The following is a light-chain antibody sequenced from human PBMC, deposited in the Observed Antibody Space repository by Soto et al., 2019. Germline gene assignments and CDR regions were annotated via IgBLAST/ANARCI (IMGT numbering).Light chain of an antibody. J-gene: IGLJ1*01. V-gene: IGLV2-14*01. Sequence: LTLPASVSGSPGQSITISCTGTSSDVGSYNFVSWYQQLPGKAPKLMIYEVSNRPSGVSNRFSGSKSGNTASLTISGLQAEDEADYYCRSYTTSANYVFGSGTKVTVL. CDR3: RSYTTSANYV. CDR2: EVS. CDR1: SSDVGSYNF.